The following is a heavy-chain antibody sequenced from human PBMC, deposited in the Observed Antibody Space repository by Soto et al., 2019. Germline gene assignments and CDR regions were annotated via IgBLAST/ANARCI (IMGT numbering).Heavy chain of an antibody. V-gene: IGHV1-69*02. D-gene: IGHD6-13*01. CDR2: IIPILGIA. CDR3: ANESRESCCWWAAGTY. Sequence: GASGKVSCKASAGTFSSYTISCVRQAPGQGIEWLGRIIPILGIANYAQKFQGRVTITADNSTSTAYMELSSLRSEVTAVYFCANESRESCCWWAAGTYWGHGTPVTVSS. J-gene: IGHJ1*01. CDR1: AGTFSSYT.